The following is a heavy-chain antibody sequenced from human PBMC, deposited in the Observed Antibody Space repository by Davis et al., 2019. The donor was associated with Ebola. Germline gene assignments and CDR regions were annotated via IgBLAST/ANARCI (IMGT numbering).Heavy chain of an antibody. CDR3: ARDIAAAGIYYYYGMDV. V-gene: IGHV3-7*01. J-gene: IGHJ6*02. CDR2: IKPDESEK. CDR1: GFTFRNYW. D-gene: IGHD6-13*01. Sequence: GESLKISCAASGFTFRNYWMSWVRQAPGKGLEWVANIKPDESEKYYADSVKGRFTISRDNSKNTLYLQMNSLRAEDTAVYYCARDIAAAGIYYYYGMDVWGQGTTVTVSS.